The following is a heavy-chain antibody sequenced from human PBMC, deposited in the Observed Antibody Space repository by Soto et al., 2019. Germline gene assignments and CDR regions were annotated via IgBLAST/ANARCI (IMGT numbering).Heavy chain of an antibody. CDR1: GGSISSSSYY. V-gene: IGHV4-39*01. CDR2: IFYSGST. D-gene: IGHD2-2*01. Sequence: SETLSLTCTVSGGSISSSSYYWGWIRQPPGKGLEWIGSIFYSGSTYDNPSLKSRVTVSVDTSKNQFSLKLTSVTAADTAVYYCARHFRRYCSSTSCYDWFDPWGQGTLVTVSS. CDR3: ARHFRRYCSSTSCYDWFDP. J-gene: IGHJ5*02.